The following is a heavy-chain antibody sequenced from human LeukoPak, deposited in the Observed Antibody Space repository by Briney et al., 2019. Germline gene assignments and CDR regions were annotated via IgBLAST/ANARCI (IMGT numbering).Heavy chain of an antibody. Sequence: PGRSLRPSCAASGFTFSSYGMHWVRQAPGKGLEWVAVIWYDGSNKYYADSVKGRFTISRDNSKNTLYLQMNSLRAEDTAVYYCARDFDVAGTDYWGQGTLVTVSS. CDR1: GFTFSSYG. CDR2: IWYDGSNK. CDR3: ARDFDVAGTDY. D-gene: IGHD6-19*01. J-gene: IGHJ4*02. V-gene: IGHV3-33*01.